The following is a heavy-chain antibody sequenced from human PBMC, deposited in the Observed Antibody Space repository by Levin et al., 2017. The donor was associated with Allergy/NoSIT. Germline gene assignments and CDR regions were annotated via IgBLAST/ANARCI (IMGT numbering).Heavy chain of an antibody. Sequence: SETLSLTCAISVDTVSNNIAAWHWIRQSPSRGLEWLGRTYYRSKWYYDYAVSVKSRITISPDTSKNQLSLQLNSVTPEATAVCFCARDPGVNAFDIWGQGTMVTVSS. D-gene: IGHD3-10*01. CDR3: ARDPGVNAFDI. CDR1: VDTVSNNIAA. V-gene: IGHV6-1*01. J-gene: IGHJ3*02. CDR2: TYYRSKWYY.